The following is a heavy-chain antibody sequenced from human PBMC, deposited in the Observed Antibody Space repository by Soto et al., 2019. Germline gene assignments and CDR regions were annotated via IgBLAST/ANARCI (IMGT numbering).Heavy chain of an antibody. CDR1: GGSVSSNSAA. CDR2: TYYRSKWYN. CDR3: ATERYNWNSYGMDV. Sequence: SKTLSLTCAISGGSVSSNSAAWNWIRQSPSRGLEWLGRTYYRSKWYNDYAVSVKSRITINPDTSKNQFSLQLNSVTPEDTAVYYCATERYNWNSYGMDVWGQGTTCIVS. D-gene: IGHD1-20*01. V-gene: IGHV6-1*01. J-gene: IGHJ6*02.